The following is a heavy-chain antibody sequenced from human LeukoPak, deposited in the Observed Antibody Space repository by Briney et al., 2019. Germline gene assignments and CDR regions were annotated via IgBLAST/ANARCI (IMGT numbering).Heavy chain of an antibody. J-gene: IGHJ2*01. CDR2: IYHSGDT. CDR3: ARHEHSSSWSPPEYVDL. CDR1: GYSISNGYF. V-gene: IGHV4-38-2*02. D-gene: IGHD6-13*01. Sequence: SETLSLTCTVSGYSISNGYFWGWIRQPPEKWLEWIGNIYHSGDTYYNPSLKSRVTISVDTSKNQFSLNLSSVSAADTAVYYCARHEHSSSWSPPEYVDLWGRGTLVTVSS.